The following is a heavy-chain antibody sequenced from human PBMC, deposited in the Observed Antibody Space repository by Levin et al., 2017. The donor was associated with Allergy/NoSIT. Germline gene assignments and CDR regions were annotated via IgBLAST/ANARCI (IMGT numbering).Heavy chain of an antibody. Sequence: SGPTLVKPTQTLTLTCTFSGFSLTTSGGGVGWIRQPPGEALEWLALAYWDGDRRYSTSLRNRLTITKDTSTNLVFLIMTSMDPVDTATYYCAHIMSTYEGIRRVDAFDVWGQGTMVTVSA. V-gene: IGHV2-5*02. D-gene: IGHD3-16*01. CDR3: AHIMSTYEGIRRVDAFDV. CDR2: AYWDGDR. CDR1: GFSLTTSGGG. J-gene: IGHJ3*01.